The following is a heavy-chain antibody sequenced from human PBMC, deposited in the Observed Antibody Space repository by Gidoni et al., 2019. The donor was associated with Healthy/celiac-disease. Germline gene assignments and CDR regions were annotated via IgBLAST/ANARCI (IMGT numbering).Heavy chain of an antibody. CDR3: ARGAAYSGSYYIPTHFDY. CDR1: VGSISSSNL. CDR2: IYHSGNT. Sequence: QVQLQESGPRLVKPAGTLSLTCAVSVGSISSSNLWRWVRPPPGKGLEWIGEIYHSGNTNYNPSIKSRVTISVDKSKNQFSLKLGSVTAADTAVYYCARGAAYSGSYYIPTHFDYWGQGTLVTVSS. J-gene: IGHJ4*02. D-gene: IGHD1-26*01. V-gene: IGHV4-4*02.